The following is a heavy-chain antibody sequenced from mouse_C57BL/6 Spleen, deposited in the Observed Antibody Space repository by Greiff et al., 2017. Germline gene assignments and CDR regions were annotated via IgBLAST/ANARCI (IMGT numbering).Heavy chain of an antibody. V-gene: IGHV1-64*01. CDR1: GYTFTSYW. Sequence: QVQLKQPGAELVKPGASVKLSCKASGYTFTSYWMHWVKQRPGQGLEWIGMIHPNSGSTNYNEKFKSKATLTVDKSSSTAYMQLSSLTSEDSAVYYCARGDLLLYFDVWGTGTTVTVSS. CDR2: IHPNSGST. CDR3: ARGDLLLYFDV. D-gene: IGHD2-1*01. J-gene: IGHJ1*03.